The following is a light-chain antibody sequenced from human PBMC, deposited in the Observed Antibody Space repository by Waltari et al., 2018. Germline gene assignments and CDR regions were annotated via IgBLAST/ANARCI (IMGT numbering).Light chain of an antibody. CDR3: QQYNDWPPIT. J-gene: IGKJ5*01. CDR2: GAS. Sequence: EILMTQSPGTLTVSPGDTVNPPCRASQSVNPNLAWYQQKPGQAPRLLIYGASNRATGTPARFSGSGSGTEFSLAISGLQSEDFAVYYCQQYNDWPPITFGQGTRLEIK. CDR1: QSVNPN. V-gene: IGKV3-15*01.